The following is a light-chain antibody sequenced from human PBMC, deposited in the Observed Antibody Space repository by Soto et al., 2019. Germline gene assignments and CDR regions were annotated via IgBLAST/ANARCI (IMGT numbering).Light chain of an antibody. CDR3: QSYDSRLSGSEV. CDR2: EVN. CDR1: SSDIGAFDY. V-gene: IGLV2-8*01. Sequence: QSALSQPPSASGSPGQSVTISCSGTSSDIGAFDYVSWYLQHPGKSPKLIIYEVNKRPSGVPDRFAGSKSGNTASLTVSGLQSEDEADYYCQSYDSRLSGSEVFGTGTKVTVL. J-gene: IGLJ1*01.